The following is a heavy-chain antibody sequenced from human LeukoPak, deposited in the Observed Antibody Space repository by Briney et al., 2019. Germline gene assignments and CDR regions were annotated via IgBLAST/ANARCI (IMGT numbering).Heavy chain of an antibody. J-gene: IGHJ4*02. CDR2: ISGNGRGDI. CDR3: AKDQDILTGYSSFDY. V-gene: IGHV3-23*01. CDR1: GFTFNNYA. Sequence: GGSLRLSCAASGFTFNNYAMSWVRQAPGKGLEWVGAISGNGRGDIYYTDSGKGRITISRGKSKNTLNLEMKSLRAEDTAVYYCAKDQDILTGYSSFDYWGQGTLVTVSS. D-gene: IGHD3-9*01.